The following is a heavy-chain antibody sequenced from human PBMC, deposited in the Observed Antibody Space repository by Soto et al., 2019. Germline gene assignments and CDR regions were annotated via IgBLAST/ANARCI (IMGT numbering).Heavy chain of an antibody. CDR1: GGSISSSNW. J-gene: IGHJ6*02. V-gene: IGHV4-4*02. Sequence: QVQLQESGPGLVKPSGTLSLTCAVSGGSISSSNWWSWVRQPPGKGLEWIGEIYHSGSTNYNPSLQSRVTISVDKSKNQFSLKLSSVTAADTAVYYCASVVYRSGYYYYGMDVWGQGTTVTVSS. CDR2: IYHSGST. D-gene: IGHD4-4*01. CDR3: ASVVYRSGYYYYGMDV.